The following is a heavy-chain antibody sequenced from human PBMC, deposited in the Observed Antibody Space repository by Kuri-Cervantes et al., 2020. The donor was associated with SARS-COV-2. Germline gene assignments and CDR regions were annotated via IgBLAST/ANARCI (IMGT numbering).Heavy chain of an antibody. J-gene: IGHJ3*02. D-gene: IGHD3-22*01. CDR2: ISGDNGDT. Sequence: ASVKVSCKASGYTFTSYGIIWVRQAPGQGLEWMGWISGDNGDTNYAQKFQSRVTITKDTSTSTAYMELRSLRSDDTAVYFCASDYDSSAYLHSDAFDIWGQGTMVTVSS. CDR3: ASDYDSSAYLHSDAFDI. V-gene: IGHV1-18*04. CDR1: GYTFTSYG.